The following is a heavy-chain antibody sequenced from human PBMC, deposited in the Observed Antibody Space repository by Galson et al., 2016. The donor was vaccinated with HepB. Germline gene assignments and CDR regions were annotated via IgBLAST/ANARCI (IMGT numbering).Heavy chain of an antibody. Sequence: SLRLSCAASGFTFINHAMSWVRQAPGKGPEWVATISGRGDHNYYGDTVKGQFTISRDNSNNTVFLQMTSLRAEDTAVYYCAKGISFYDNSGYLADCGQGTLVTVSS. CDR3: AKGISFYDNSGYLAD. CDR2: ISGRGDHN. CDR1: GFTFINHA. V-gene: IGHV3-23*01. J-gene: IGHJ4*02. D-gene: IGHD3-22*01.